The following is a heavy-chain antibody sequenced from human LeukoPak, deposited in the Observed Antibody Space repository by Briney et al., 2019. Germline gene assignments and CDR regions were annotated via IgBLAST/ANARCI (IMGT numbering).Heavy chain of an antibody. D-gene: IGHD6-19*01. CDR1: GGSFSGYY. V-gene: IGHV4-34*01. CDR2: INHSGST. CDR3: ARGPGIAVAVDY. Sequence: SETLSLTCAVYGGSFSGYYWSWIRQPPGKGLEWIGEINHSGSTNYNPSLESRVTISVDTSKNQFSLKLSPVTAADTAVYYCARGPGIAVAVDYWGQGTLVTVSS. J-gene: IGHJ4*02.